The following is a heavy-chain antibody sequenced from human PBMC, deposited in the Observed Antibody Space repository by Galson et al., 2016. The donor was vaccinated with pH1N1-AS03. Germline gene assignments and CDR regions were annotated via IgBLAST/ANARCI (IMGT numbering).Heavy chain of an antibody. CDR2: IYWNDNK. CDR3: ARRSWDPKEGFDY. Sequence: PALVKPTQTLTLTCTISGFSLTTGGVGVAWVRQPPGKALEWLAHIYWNDNKLYRPSLKTRLTITKDTSKNHVVLSMTNMDPTDTATYYCARRSWDPKEGFDYWGQGTMVTVSS. J-gene: IGHJ4*03. D-gene: IGHD1-26*01. V-gene: IGHV2-5*01. CDR1: GFSLTTGGVG.